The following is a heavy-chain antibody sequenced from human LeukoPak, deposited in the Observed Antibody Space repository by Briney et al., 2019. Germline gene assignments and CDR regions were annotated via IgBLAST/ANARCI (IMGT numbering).Heavy chain of an antibody. CDR1: GGSISSYY. D-gene: IGHD6-13*01. CDR2: IYYSGST. Sequence: SEXLSLTCTVSGGSISSYYWSWIRQPPGKGLEWIGYIYYSGSTNYNPSLTSRGTISVDTYKNQYSLKLSSVTAADTAVYYCARGVMTGYSSSWHFDYWGQGTLVTVSS. V-gene: IGHV4-59*01. CDR3: ARGVMTGYSSSWHFDY. J-gene: IGHJ4*02.